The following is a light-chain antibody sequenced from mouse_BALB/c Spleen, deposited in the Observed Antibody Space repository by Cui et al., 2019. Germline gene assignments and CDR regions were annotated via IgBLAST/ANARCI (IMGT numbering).Light chain of an antibody. Sequence: DIQMTQSQASLSVSVEETVNITCRASENIYSNLAWYQQKQGNSPQLLVYAATNLADGVPSRFSGSGSGTQYSLKISSLQSEDFGSYYCQHFWGTPFTFGSGTKLEIK. J-gene: IGKJ4*01. CDR1: ENIYSN. CDR2: AAT. CDR3: QHFWGTPFT. V-gene: IGKV12-46*01.